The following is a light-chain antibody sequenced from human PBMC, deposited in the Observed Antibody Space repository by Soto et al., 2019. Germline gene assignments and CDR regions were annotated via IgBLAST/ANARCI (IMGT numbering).Light chain of an antibody. V-gene: IGKV3-11*01. CDR1: QSVSSY. CDR3: QQRSNWPRYN. CDR2: DAS. J-gene: IGKJ2*01. Sequence: EIVLTQSPATLSLSPGERATLSCRASQSVSSYLAWYQQKPGQAPRLLNYDASNRATGIPARFSGSGSGTDFTLTISSLEPEGFAVYYCQQRSNWPRYNFGQGTKLEIK.